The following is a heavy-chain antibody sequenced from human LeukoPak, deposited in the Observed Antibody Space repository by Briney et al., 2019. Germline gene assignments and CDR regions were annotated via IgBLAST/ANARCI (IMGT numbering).Heavy chain of an antibody. D-gene: IGHD4-17*01. CDR1: GYTFTSYY. V-gene: IGHV1-18*04. Sequence: GASVKVSCKASGYTFTSYYMHWVRQAPGQGLEWMGWISAYNGNTNYAQKLQGRVTMTTDTSTSTAYMELRSLRSDDTAVYYCARVAHIENDYGDLEGLGNWGQGTLVTVSS. CDR2: ISAYNGNT. J-gene: IGHJ4*02. CDR3: ARVAHIENDYGDLEGLGN.